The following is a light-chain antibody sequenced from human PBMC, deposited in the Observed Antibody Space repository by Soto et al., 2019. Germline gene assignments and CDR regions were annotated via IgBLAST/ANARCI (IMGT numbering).Light chain of an antibody. CDR1: QSVSSN. CDR2: GAS. CDR3: QQYNNWPFN. Sequence: IVMTHSPATLSVSPGERATLSCRASQSVSSNLAWYQQKPGQAPRLLIYGASTRATGIPARFSGSGSGTEFTLTISSMQSEDFAVYYCQQYNNWPFNFGGGTKVDSK. V-gene: IGKV3-15*01. J-gene: IGKJ4*01.